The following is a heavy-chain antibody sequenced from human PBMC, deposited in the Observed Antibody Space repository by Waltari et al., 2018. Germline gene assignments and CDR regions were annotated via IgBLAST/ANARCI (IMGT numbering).Heavy chain of an antibody. CDR1: GYTFTGYY. D-gene: IGHD6-13*01. CDR3: ARVWSSSSGNWFDP. Sequence: QVQLVQSGAEVKKPGASVKVSCKASGYTFTGYYMHWVRQAPGQGLEWMGWINPNSGGTNYAQKLQGRVTMTRDTSISTAYMELSRLRSDDTAVYYCARVWSSSSGNWFDPWGQGTLVTVSS. CDR2: INPNSGGT. J-gene: IGHJ5*02. V-gene: IGHV1-2*02.